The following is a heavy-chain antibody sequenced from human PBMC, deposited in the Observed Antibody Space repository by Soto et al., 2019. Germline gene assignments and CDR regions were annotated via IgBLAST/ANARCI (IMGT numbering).Heavy chain of an antibody. CDR2: IRSKANSYAT. V-gene: IGHV3-73*01. CDR1: GFTFSGSA. CDR3: TRPSEFDRSNCTNGVCYTVGYYYYGMDV. D-gene: IGHD2-8*01. Sequence: PGGSLRLSCAASGFTFSGSAMHWVRQASGKGLEWVGRIRSKANSYATAYAASVKGRFTISRDDSKNTAYLQMNSLKTEDTAVYYCTRPSEFDRSNCTNGVCYTVGYYYYGMDVWGQGTTVTVSS. J-gene: IGHJ6*02.